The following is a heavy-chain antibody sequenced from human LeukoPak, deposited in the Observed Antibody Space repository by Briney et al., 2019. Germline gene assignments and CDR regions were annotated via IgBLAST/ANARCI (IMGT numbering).Heavy chain of an antibody. Sequence: PGGSLRLSCAASGFTFSNYGMNWVRQAPGKGLEWVSFISSSSSYIYYADSVRGRFTISRDNAKNSLYLQMNSLRPEDTAVYYCAKDTSADYWYFDLWGRGTLVTVSS. V-gene: IGHV3-21*01. CDR2: ISSSSSYI. CDR1: GFTFSNYG. J-gene: IGHJ2*01. CDR3: AKDTSADYWYFDL. D-gene: IGHD2/OR15-2a*01.